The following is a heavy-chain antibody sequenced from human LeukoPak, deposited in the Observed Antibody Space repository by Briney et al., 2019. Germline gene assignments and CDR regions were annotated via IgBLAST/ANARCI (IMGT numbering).Heavy chain of an antibody. V-gene: IGHV3-30*04. Sequence: GGSLRLSCAASGFTFSSYAMHWVRQAPGKGPEWVAVISYDGSNKYYADSVKGRFTISRDNSKNTLYLQMNSLRAEDTAVYYCARDKGSGSYFPFDYWGQGTLVTVSS. J-gene: IGHJ4*02. CDR3: ARDKGSGSYFPFDY. CDR1: GFTFSSYA. CDR2: ISYDGSNK. D-gene: IGHD3-10*01.